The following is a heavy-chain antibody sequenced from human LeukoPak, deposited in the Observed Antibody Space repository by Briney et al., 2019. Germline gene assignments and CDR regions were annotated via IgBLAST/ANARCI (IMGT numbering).Heavy chain of an antibody. CDR2: INPNSGGT. V-gene: IGHV1-2*06. CDR1: GYTFTGYY. Sequence: EASVKVSCKASGYTFTGYYMHWVRQAPGQGLEWMGRINPNSGGTNYAQKFQGRVTMTRDTSISTAYMELSRLRSDDTAVYYCALATYYYDSSGYPFDYWGQGTLVTVSS. CDR3: ALATYYYDSSGYPFDY. J-gene: IGHJ4*02. D-gene: IGHD3-22*01.